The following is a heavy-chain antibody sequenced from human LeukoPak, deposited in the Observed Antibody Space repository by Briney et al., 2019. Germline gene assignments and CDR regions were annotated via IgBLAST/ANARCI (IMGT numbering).Heavy chain of an antibody. V-gene: IGHV3-33*01. Sequence: GRSLRLSCAASGWTFSSYGMHWVRQAPGKGLEWVAVIWYDGSNKYYADSVKGRFTISRDNSKNTLYLQMNSLRAEDTAVYYCARDNWSGTPDYYFDYWGQGTLVTVSS. CDR2: IWYDGSNK. CDR3: ARDNWSGTPDYYFDY. CDR1: GWTFSSYG. J-gene: IGHJ4*02. D-gene: IGHD1-20*01.